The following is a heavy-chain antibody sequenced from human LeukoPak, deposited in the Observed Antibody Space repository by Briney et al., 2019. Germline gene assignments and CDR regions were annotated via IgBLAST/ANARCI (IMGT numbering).Heavy chain of an antibody. CDR1: GGSFSGYY. CDR3: ARHRTTSGSYTYFFDY. CDR2: INHSGST. V-gene: IGHV4-34*01. Sequence: SETLSLTCAVYGGSFSGYYWSWIRQPPGKGLEWIGEINHSGSTNYNPSLKSRVTISVDTSKNQFSLRLSSVTAADTDVYYCARHRTTSGSYTYFFDYWGQGTLVTVSS. D-gene: IGHD1-26*01. J-gene: IGHJ4*02.